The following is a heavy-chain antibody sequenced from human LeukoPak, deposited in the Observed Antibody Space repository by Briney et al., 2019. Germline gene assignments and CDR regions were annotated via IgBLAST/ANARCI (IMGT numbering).Heavy chain of an antibody. CDR1: GGSISSSSYY. V-gene: IGHV4-39*01. Sequence: PSETLSLTCTVSGGSISSSSYYWGWIRQPPGKGLEWIGSIYYSGSTYYNPSLKSRVTISVDTSKNQFSLKLSSVTAADTAVYYCTLQYLDWLLAIDYWGQGTLVTVSS. J-gene: IGHJ4*02. CDR3: TLQYLDWLLAIDY. CDR2: IYYSGST. D-gene: IGHD3-9*01.